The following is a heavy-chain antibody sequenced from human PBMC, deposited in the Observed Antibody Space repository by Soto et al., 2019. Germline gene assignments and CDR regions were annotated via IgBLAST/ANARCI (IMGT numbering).Heavy chain of an antibody. Sequence: GGSLRLSCAASGCTFDYYAMHWVRQVPGKGLEWVSGINWNSGSIGYGDSVKGRFAISRDNAKNSLHLQMNSLSAEDTAFYYCVKDESINWYSGHFRHWGQGTLVTVSS. CDR1: GCTFDYYA. CDR3: VKDESINWYSGHFRH. D-gene: IGHD6-13*01. J-gene: IGHJ1*01. V-gene: IGHV3-9*01. CDR2: INWNSGSI.